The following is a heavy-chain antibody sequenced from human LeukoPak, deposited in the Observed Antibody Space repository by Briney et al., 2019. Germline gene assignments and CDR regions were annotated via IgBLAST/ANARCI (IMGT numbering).Heavy chain of an antibody. V-gene: IGHV4-59*01. D-gene: IGHD2-15*01. CDR1: GGSLSNDY. J-gene: IGHJ5*02. CDR2: IYSTGRP. CDR3: ARANLSCRSGSCYPNWFDP. Sequence: PSQTLSLTCTVSGGSLSNDYWSSIRQPPGGGLEWIGYIYSTGRPTSHPHLQRRATISLGTPKNRSSLKLSAVTAAARAVYFCARANLSCRSGSCYPNWFDPWGQGTLVSVSS.